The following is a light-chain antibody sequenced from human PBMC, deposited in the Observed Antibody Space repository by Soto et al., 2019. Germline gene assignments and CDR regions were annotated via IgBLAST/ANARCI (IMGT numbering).Light chain of an antibody. V-gene: IGKV3-11*01. Sequence: EIVLTQSPATLSLSPGERATLSCRASQSVSSYLAWYQQKPGQAPRLLIYDASNRATGIPARFSGSGSGTDFTLTISSLEPEDFAVYYCQQYNNGYTFGQGTKVEIK. CDR3: QQYNNGYT. CDR1: QSVSSY. CDR2: DAS. J-gene: IGKJ2*01.